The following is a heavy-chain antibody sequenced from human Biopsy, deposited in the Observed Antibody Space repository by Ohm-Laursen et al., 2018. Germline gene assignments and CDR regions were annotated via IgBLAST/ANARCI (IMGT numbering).Heavy chain of an antibody. Sequence: SVKVSCKVSGYAVTEFSIHWVRQTGGKGLEWMGGFDREERKTVYAEKFQGRVTMTEDTSTDTVYMEVTGLRSDDTAVYYCATGPYYDTRFYYNVRPFDFWGQGTLVTVSS. D-gene: IGHD3-10*01. CDR1: GYAVTEFS. CDR3: ATGPYYDTRFYYNVRPFDF. V-gene: IGHV1-24*01. CDR2: FDREERKT. J-gene: IGHJ4*02.